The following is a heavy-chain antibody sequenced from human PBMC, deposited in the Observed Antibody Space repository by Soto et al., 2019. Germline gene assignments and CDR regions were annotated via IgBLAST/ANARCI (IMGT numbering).Heavy chain of an antibody. CDR3: ARVVSTLNQNWNDRRSWFDP. CDR1: GYQITRYD. Sequence: GASVKGSCKGSGYQITRYDITWVRQAPGQRLEGMGWISGYNGYINYAQKLQGRVTMTTDTSTTTAYMELRSLRSDDTAVYYCARVVSTLNQNWNDRRSWFDPWGQGTLVTVSS. V-gene: IGHV1-18*01. J-gene: IGHJ5*02. CDR2: ISGYNGYI. D-gene: IGHD1-1*01.